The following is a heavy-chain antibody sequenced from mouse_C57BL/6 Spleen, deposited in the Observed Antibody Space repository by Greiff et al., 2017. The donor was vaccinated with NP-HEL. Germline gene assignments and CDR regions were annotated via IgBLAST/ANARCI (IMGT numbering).Heavy chain of an antibody. Sequence: EVMLVESGGGLVQPGGSMKLSCVASGFTFSNYWMNWVRQSPEKGLEWVAQIRLKSDNYATHYAESVKGRFTISRDDSKSSVYLQMNNLSAEDTGIYYCTAYYGCDYWGQGTTLTVSS. J-gene: IGHJ2*01. V-gene: IGHV6-3*01. CDR3: TAYYGCDY. D-gene: IGHD1-1*01. CDR1: GFTFSNYW. CDR2: IRLKSDNYAT.